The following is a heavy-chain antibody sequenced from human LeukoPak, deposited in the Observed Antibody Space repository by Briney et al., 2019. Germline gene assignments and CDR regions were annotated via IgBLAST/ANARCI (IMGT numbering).Heavy chain of an antibody. CDR2: IYYRVTS. Sequence: SATLSLTCTVSGDSISTYYWSWIRQPPGKGLEWIGYIYYRVTSDYNPSLKTRITMSVDMSTTQISLKLSSVTAADTAVYYCARAVGGDGSGSLWGPGTLVTVSS. J-gene: IGHJ4*02. V-gene: IGHV4-59*01. CDR1: GDSISTYY. CDR3: ARAVGGDGSGSL. D-gene: IGHD3-10*01.